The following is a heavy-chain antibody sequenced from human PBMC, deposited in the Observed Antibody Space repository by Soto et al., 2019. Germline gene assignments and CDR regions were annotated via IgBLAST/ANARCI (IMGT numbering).Heavy chain of an antibody. CDR3: ARGPRLGYCTNGVCYKEYFQH. CDR1: DGSISNFY. V-gene: IGHV4-59*08. D-gene: IGHD2-8*01. J-gene: IGHJ1*01. Sequence: SETLSLTCTVSDGSISNFYWSWIRQPPGKGLEWIGYISSSGNTYYNPSLKSRVTISVDASKNQFSLKLSSVTAADTAVYYCARGPRLGYCTNGVCYKEYFQHWGQGTLVTVSS. CDR2: ISSSGNT.